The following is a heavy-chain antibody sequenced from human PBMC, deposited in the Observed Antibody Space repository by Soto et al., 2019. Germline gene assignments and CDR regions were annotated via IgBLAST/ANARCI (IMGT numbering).Heavy chain of an antibody. CDR1: GGSISSGDYY. J-gene: IGHJ4*02. CDR2: IDYSGST. Sequence: QVQLQESGPGLVKPSQTLSLTCTVSGGSISSGDYYWSWIRQPPGKGLAWIGYIDYSGSTYYNPSLKSRFTISVDTSKNHFSLRLSSVTAADTAVYYCGRGGRTVFGRYFDYWGQGTLVTVSS. CDR3: GRGGRTVFGRYFDY. D-gene: IGHD3-3*01. V-gene: IGHV4-30-4*01.